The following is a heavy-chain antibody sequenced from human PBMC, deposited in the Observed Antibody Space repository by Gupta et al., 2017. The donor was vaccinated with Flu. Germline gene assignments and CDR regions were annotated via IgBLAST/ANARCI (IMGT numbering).Heavy chain of an antibody. Sequence: EVQLVESGGGLVQPGRSLRLSCAASGLTFDDYAMHWVRQAPGKGLEWVSGISWNSGSIGYADSVKGRFTISRDNAKNSLYLQMSSLRAEDTALYYCAKDAGGDYAGYFDLWGRGTLVTVSS. V-gene: IGHV3-9*01. J-gene: IGHJ2*01. D-gene: IGHD2-21*02. CDR2: ISWNSGSI. CDR1: GLTFDDYA. CDR3: AKDAGGDYAGYFDL.